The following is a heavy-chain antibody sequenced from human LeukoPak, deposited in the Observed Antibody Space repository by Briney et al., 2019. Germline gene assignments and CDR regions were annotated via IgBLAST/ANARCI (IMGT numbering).Heavy chain of an antibody. V-gene: IGHV3-7*01. D-gene: IGHD3-22*01. Sequence: GGSLRLSCAASGFTFSNYWMSWVRQAPGKGLEWVANMKHGGTETYYVDSVRGRFTISRDNAKDSLYLQMNSLRVEDTALYYYARALALYDRRTGYYYTEDDYWGQGTLVTVSS. CDR1: GFTFSNYW. CDR3: ARALALYDRRTGYYYTEDDY. J-gene: IGHJ4*02. CDR2: MKHGGTET.